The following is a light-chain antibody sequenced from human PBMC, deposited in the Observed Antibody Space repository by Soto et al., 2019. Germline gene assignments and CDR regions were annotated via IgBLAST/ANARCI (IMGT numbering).Light chain of an antibody. CDR1: SSHVGGYNY. CDR3: SSYTSSNTYV. CDR2: EVS. J-gene: IGLJ1*01. Sequence: QSALTQPASVSGSPGQSITISCTGTSSHVGGYNYVSWYLQHPGKAPKLIIYEVSNRPSGVSNRFSGSKSGNTASLTISGLQAEDEADYYCSSYTSSNTYVFGTGTKLTVL. V-gene: IGLV2-14*01.